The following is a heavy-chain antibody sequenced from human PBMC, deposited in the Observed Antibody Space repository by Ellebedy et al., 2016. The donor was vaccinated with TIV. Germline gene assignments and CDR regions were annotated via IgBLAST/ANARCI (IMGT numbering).Heavy chain of an antibody. J-gene: IGHJ4*02. V-gene: IGHV3-30*18. CDR2: IAYDADDR. CDR3: AKNWRGYNYGYSDY. CDR1: GFSFNNYG. D-gene: IGHD5-18*01. Sequence: GESLKISCAASGFSFNNYGMHWVRQAPGKGLEWVALIAYDADDRYYAGSVKGRFTISRDNSKNTLYLQMNSLRVEDTAMYYCAKNWRGYNYGYSDYWGQGTLVTVSS.